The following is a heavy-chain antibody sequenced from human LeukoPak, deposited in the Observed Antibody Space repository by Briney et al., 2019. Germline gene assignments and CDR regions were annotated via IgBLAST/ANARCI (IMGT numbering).Heavy chain of an antibody. V-gene: IGHV3-48*01. CDR2: ISSSSTI. CDR1: GFSFSSYA. Sequence: PGGSLRLSCATSGFSFSSYAMSWVRQAPGKGLEWVSYISSSSTIYYADSVKGRFTISRDNAKNSLYLQMNSLRAEDTAVYYCARTYDYVWGSYRYDFDYWGQGTLVTVSS. CDR3: ARTYDYVWGSYRYDFDY. J-gene: IGHJ4*02. D-gene: IGHD3-16*02.